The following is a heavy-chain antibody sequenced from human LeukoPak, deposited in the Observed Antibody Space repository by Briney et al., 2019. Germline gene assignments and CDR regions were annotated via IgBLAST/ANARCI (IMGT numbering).Heavy chain of an antibody. D-gene: IGHD5-24*01. J-gene: IGHJ5*02. CDR3: ARLMEMATIGSLFWFDP. Sequence: PSETLSLTCAVYGGSFSGYYWSWIRQPPGKGLEWIGEINHSGSTNYNPSLKSRVIISVDTSKNQFSLKLSSVTAAGTAVYYCARLMEMATIGSLFWFDPWGQGTLVTVSS. CDR1: GGSFSGYY. CDR2: INHSGST. V-gene: IGHV4-34*01.